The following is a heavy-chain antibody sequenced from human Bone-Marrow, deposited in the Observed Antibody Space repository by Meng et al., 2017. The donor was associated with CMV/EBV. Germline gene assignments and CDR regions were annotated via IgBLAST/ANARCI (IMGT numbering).Heavy chain of an antibody. D-gene: IGHD1-26*01. CDR1: GYTFTSYD. J-gene: IGHJ3*02. V-gene: IGHV1-8*02. Sequence: ASVKVSCKASGYTFTSYDINWVRQATGQGLEWMGWMNPNSGNTGYAQKFQGRVTMTRNTSISTAYMGLSSLRSEDTAVYYCARGGATSLGSAFDIWGQGTMVTVSS. CDR3: ARGGATSLGSAFDI. CDR2: MNPNSGNT.